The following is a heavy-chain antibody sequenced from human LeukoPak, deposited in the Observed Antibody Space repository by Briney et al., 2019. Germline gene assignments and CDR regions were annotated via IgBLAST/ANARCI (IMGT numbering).Heavy chain of an antibody. CDR2: IYYSGST. V-gene: IGHV4-59*01. Sequence: PSETLSLTCAVYGGSFSGYYWSWIRQPPGKGLEWIGYIYYSGSTNYNPSLKSRVTISVDTSKNQFSLKLSSVTAADTAVYYCARDPFGSSTSPILWGQGTLVTVSS. CDR3: ARDPFGSSTSPIL. D-gene: IGHD2-2*01. CDR1: GGSFSGYY. J-gene: IGHJ4*02.